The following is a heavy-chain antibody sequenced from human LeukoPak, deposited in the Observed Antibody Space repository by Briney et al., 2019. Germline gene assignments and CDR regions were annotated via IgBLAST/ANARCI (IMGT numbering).Heavy chain of an antibody. CDR1: GGSISSYY. Sequence: SETLSLTCTVSGGSISSYYWSWIRQPPGKGLEWIGYIYYSGSTNYNPSLKSRVTISVDTSKNQFPLKLSSVTAADTAVYYCARTVAYTYYFDYWGQGTLVTVSS. D-gene: IGHD6-19*01. CDR2: IYYSGST. J-gene: IGHJ4*02. V-gene: IGHV4-59*01. CDR3: ARTVAYTYYFDY.